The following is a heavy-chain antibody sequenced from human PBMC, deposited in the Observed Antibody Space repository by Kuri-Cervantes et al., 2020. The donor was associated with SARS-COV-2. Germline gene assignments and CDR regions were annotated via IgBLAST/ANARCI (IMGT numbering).Heavy chain of an antibody. CDR3: ARSLDGYSYGPIDY. Sequence: GESLKISCAASGFTFSGHWIHWVRQAPGKGLVWVSRINPDGSYTNNADSVKGRFTLSRDNAKNMLFLQMNSLRAEDTAVYYCARSLDGYSYGPIDYWSQGTLVTVSS. V-gene: IGHV3-74*01. D-gene: IGHD5-18*01. J-gene: IGHJ4*02. CDR1: GFTFSGHW. CDR2: INPDGSYT.